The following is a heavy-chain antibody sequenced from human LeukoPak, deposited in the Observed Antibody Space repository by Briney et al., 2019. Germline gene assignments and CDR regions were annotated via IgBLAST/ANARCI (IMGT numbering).Heavy chain of an antibody. CDR1: GFTLSSYG. V-gene: IGHV3-33*01. CDR3: ARDTGFTVTTHGMDV. Sequence: GRSLRLSCAASGFTLSSYGMHWVRQAPGKGLEWVAVIWYDGSNKYYADSVKGRFTISRDNSKNTLYLQMNSLRAEDTAVYYCARDTGFTVTTHGMDVWGQGTTVTVSS. J-gene: IGHJ6*02. D-gene: IGHD4-17*01. CDR2: IWYDGSNK.